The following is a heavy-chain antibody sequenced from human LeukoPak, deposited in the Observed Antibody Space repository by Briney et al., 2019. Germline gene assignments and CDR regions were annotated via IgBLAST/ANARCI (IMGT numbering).Heavy chain of an antibody. CDR1: GFTFSSYA. J-gene: IGHJ4*02. D-gene: IGHD2-2*01. CDR2: ISGSGGST. CDR3: AKDPGVVPAASYFDY. Sequence: PGGSLRLSCAASGFTFSSYAMSWVRQAPGKGLEWVSAISGSGGSTYYADSVKGRFTFSRDNSKNTLYLQMNSLRAEDTAVYYCAKDPGVVPAASYFDYWGQGTLVTVSS. V-gene: IGHV3-23*01.